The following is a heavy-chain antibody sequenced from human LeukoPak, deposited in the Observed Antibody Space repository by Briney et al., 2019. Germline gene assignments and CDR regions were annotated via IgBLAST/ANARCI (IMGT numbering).Heavy chain of an antibody. CDR2: IRSKAYGGTT. V-gene: IGHV3-49*04. D-gene: IGHD3-10*01. CDR3: TVSYYGSGSYYFLSAFDI. CDR1: GFTFGDYA. J-gene: IGHJ3*02. Sequence: GGSLRLSCTASGFTFGDYAMSWVRQAPGKGLEWVGFIRSKAYGGTTEYAASVKGRFTISRDDSKSIAYLQMNSLKTEDTAVYYCTVSYYGSGSYYFLSAFDIWGQGTVVTVSS.